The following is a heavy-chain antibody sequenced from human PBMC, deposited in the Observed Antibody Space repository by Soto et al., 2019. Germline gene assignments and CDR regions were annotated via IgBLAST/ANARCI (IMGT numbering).Heavy chain of an antibody. CDR3: ALGEGSWGSYFDY. CDR2: IYYSGST. D-gene: IGHD3-16*01. V-gene: IGHV4-31*03. Sequence: SETLSLTCTVSGGSISSGGYYWSWIRQHPGKGLEWIGYIYYSGSTYYNPSLKSRVTISVDTSKNQFSLKLSSVTAADTAVYYCALGEGSWGSYFDYWGQGTLVTVSS. CDR1: GGSISSGGYY. J-gene: IGHJ4*02.